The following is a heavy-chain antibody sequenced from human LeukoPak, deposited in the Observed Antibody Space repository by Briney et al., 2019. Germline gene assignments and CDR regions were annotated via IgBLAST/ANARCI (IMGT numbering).Heavy chain of an antibody. CDR2: ISYDGNIK. V-gene: IGHV3-30*04. Sequence: GGSLRLSCAASGFTFSSYAMRWVRQAPGKGLEWVAVISYDGNIKYYTDSVKGRFTISRDNSKNTLYLQMNSLRAEDTAVYYCARDYLMGGTTGKAFDIWGQGTMVTISS. J-gene: IGHJ3*02. D-gene: IGHD1-26*01. CDR3: ARDYLMGGTTGKAFDI. CDR1: GFTFSSYA.